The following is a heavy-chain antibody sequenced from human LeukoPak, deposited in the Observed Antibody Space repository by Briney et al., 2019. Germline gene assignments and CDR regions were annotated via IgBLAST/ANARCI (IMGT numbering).Heavy chain of an antibody. D-gene: IGHD6-13*01. V-gene: IGHV4-61*02. Sequence: SETLSLTCTVSGGSISSGSYYWSWIRQPAGKGLEWIGRIYTSGSTNYNPSLKSRVTISVDTSKNQFSLKLSSVTAADTAVYYCARDLSQYSSSWYEEHYFDYWGQGTLVTVSS. J-gene: IGHJ4*02. CDR3: ARDLSQYSSSWYEEHYFDY. CDR2: IYTSGST. CDR1: GGSISSGSYY.